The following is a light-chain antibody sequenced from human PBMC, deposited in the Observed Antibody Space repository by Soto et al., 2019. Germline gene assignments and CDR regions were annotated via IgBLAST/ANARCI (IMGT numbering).Light chain of an antibody. V-gene: IGKV3-20*01. Sequence: DIMMTQSPATLSLSPGERATLSCRSSQSVSSSYLAWYQQRRGQAPRLLIYGATSRATGIPDRFSGSGSGTDFTLTISRLEPEDVAVYYCHQYGSSPATLGQGTKVDIK. CDR3: HQYGSSPAT. CDR2: GAT. CDR1: QSVSSSY. J-gene: IGKJ1*01.